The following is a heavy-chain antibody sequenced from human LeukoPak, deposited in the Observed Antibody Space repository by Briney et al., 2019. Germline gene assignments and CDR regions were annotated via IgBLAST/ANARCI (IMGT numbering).Heavy chain of an antibody. J-gene: IGHJ6*04. CDR3: AELGITMIGGV. V-gene: IGHV3-48*03. Sequence: GGSLRLSCAASGFTFSSYEMNWVRQAPGKGLEWVSYISSSGSTINYADSVKGRFTISRDNAKNSLYLQVNSLRAEDTAVYYCAELGITMIGGVWGKGTTVTISS. CDR2: ISSSGSTI. D-gene: IGHD3-10*02. CDR1: GFTFSSYE.